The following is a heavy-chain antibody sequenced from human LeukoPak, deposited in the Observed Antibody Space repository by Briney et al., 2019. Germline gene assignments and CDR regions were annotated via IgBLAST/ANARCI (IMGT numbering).Heavy chain of an antibody. CDR1: GFIFDDYV. J-gene: IGHJ4*02. V-gene: IGHV3-9*01. Sequence: GGSLRLSCAASGFIFDDYVMHWVRQAPGKGLEWVSGISWNGGSIGYADSVKGRFTISRDNANNSLYLQMNSLRAEDTALYYCVKDGVENDSSGFGYWGQGTLVTVSS. CDR3: VKDGVENDSSGFGY. CDR2: ISWNGGSI. D-gene: IGHD3-22*01.